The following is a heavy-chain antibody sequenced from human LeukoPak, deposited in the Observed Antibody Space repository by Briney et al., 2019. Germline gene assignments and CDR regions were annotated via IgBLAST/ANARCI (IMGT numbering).Heavy chain of an antibody. CDR1: GFAFRNHA. V-gene: IGHV3-30-3*01. CDR3: AREEDTTVSPPWDY. J-gene: IGHJ4*02. D-gene: IGHD4-17*01. CDR2: ITSDGSDQ. Sequence: HPGKSLRLSCAASGFAFRNHALHWVRQAPGRGLGLEWVALITSDGSDQYYAGSVKGRFIISRDNSENTVSLQMNSLRPEDTAMYFCAREEDTTVSPPWDYWGQGALVTVSS.